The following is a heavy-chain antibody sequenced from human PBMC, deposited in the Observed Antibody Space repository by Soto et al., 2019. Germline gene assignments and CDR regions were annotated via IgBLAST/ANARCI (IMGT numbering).Heavy chain of an antibody. CDR2: TSWNSGSI. J-gene: IGHJ4*02. Sequence: GGALRLSCAASGFTFDEYAMHWVLQAPGKGLEWVSGTSWNSGSIGYADSVKGRFTISRDNAKNSLYLQMNSLRAEDTAVYYCARAGYYDSSGYYHGDYFDYWGQGTLVTVSS. CDR1: GFTFDEYA. V-gene: IGHV3-9*01. CDR3: ARAGYYDSSGYYHGDYFDY. D-gene: IGHD3-22*01.